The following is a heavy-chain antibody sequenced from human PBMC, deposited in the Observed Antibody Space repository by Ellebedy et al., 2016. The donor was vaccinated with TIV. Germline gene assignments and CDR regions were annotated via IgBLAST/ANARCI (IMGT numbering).Heavy chain of an antibody. CDR3: ARLLPTGIYGRGFFDS. J-gene: IGHJ4*01. Sequence: SETLSLXXTVSGGSISSSNYYWGWIRQPPGKGPEWIGTIEFTGSAYYSPSLTSRATISVDKSQNQLSLNLISVTGADTAVYYCARLLPTGIYGRGFFDSWGQGILVTVSS. V-gene: IGHV4-39*01. CDR2: IEFTGSA. D-gene: IGHD3-10*01. CDR1: GGSISSSNYY.